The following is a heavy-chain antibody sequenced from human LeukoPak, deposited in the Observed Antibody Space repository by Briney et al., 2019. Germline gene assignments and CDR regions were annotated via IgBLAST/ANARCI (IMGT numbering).Heavy chain of an antibody. Sequence: GASVKVSCKASGFTFTDYYLHWVRQAPGQGLEWMGRIILNNGATNYAQKFQGRVTLTRDTSISTAYMELSRQTSDDTAVYYCSTDGGKHNFDYWGQGTLVSVSS. CDR2: IILNNGAT. J-gene: IGHJ4*02. CDR1: GFTFTDYY. D-gene: IGHD1-26*01. CDR3: STDGGKHNFDY. V-gene: IGHV1-2*06.